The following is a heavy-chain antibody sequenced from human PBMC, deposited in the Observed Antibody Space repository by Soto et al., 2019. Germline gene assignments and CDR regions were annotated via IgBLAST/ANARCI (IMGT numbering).Heavy chain of an antibody. D-gene: IGHD3-22*01. CDR2: IYYSGST. V-gene: IGHV4-39*01. J-gene: IGHJ5*02. CDR3: AGYYDSSGPTKPFDP. CDR1: GGSISSSSYY. Sequence: PSETLSIICTVSGGSISSSSYYWGWIRHPPVKVLVLIGSIYYSGSTYYNPSLKSRVTISVDTSKNQFSLKLSSVTAADTAVYYCAGYYDSSGPTKPFDPWGQGTLVTVS.